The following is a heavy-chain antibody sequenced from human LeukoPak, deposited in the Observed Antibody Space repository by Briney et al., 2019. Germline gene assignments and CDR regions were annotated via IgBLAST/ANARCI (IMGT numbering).Heavy chain of an antibody. CDR2: IYYSGST. Sequence: SETLSLTCTVSGGSISSSSYYWGWIRQPPGKGLEWIGSIYYSGSTYYNPSLKSRVTISVDTPKNQFSLKLSSVTAADTAVYYCARHKGDYYDSSGYCLDYWGQGTLVTVSS. V-gene: IGHV4-39*01. CDR1: GGSISSSSYY. J-gene: IGHJ4*02. D-gene: IGHD3-22*01. CDR3: ARHKGDYYDSSGYCLDY.